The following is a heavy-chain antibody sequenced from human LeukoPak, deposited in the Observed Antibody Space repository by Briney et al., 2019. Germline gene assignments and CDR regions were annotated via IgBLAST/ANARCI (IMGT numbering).Heavy chain of an antibody. CDR3: ARVGVGGNGAFDV. J-gene: IGHJ3*01. V-gene: IGHV4-38-2*02. CDR1: GYSISSGHY. CDR2: IYYSGST. Sequence: SETLSLTCTVSGYSISSGHYWGWIRQPPGKGLEWIGSIYYSGSTYYNPSLKSRVTMSGDTSRKQFSLKLSSVTAADTAVYYCARVGVGGNGAFDVWGQGTMVTVSS. D-gene: IGHD1-26*01.